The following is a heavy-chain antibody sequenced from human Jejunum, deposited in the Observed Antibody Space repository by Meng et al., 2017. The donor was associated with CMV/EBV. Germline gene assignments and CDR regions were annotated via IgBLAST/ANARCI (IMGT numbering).Heavy chain of an antibody. CDR1: GDSISSGYD. J-gene: IGHJ4*02. Sequence: SGDSISSGYDWGWIRPPPGKGLEWVATIYHSGRTSYNPSLMSRVTLSVDASKNQFSLTLRSVTAADTAVYYCARVGYYDWLFYFESWGQGTLVTVSS. CDR3: ARVGYYDWLFYFES. CDR2: IYHSGRT. D-gene: IGHD3-9*01. V-gene: IGHV4-38-2*02.